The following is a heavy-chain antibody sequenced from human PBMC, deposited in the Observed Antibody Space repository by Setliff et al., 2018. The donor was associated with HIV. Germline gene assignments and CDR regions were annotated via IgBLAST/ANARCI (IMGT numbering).Heavy chain of an antibody. D-gene: IGHD3-22*01. Sequence: SETLSLTCAVSGGSFSGFYWTWIRQPPGKGLEWIGDIDHIGRTNYNPSLKSRATISVYTTKNQFLLKLRSVTAADTAVYYCARGSYYDTSGYRPGYFDYWGQETLVTAPQ. CDR1: GGSFSGFY. J-gene: IGHJ4*02. CDR2: IDHIGRT. CDR3: ARGSYYDTSGYRPGYFDY. V-gene: IGHV4-34*01.